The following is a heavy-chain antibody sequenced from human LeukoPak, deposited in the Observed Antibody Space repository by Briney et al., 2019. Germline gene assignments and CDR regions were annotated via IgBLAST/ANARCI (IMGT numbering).Heavy chain of an antibody. D-gene: IGHD3-3*01. CDR3: ARGGGGNDFWSGYPSDAFDI. Sequence: PSETLSLTCTVSGGSISSYYWSWIRQPPGKGLEWIGEIYHSGSTNYNPSLKSRVTISVDKSKNQFSLKLSSVTAADTAVYYCARGGGGNDFWSGYPSDAFDIWGQGTMVTVSS. V-gene: IGHV4-59*12. CDR2: IYHSGST. CDR1: GGSISSYY. J-gene: IGHJ3*02.